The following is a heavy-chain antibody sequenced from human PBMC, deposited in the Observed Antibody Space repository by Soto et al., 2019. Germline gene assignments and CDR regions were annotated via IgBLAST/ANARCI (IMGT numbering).Heavy chain of an antibody. V-gene: IGHV4-31*03. CDR3: AKTTAGRGYFDP. D-gene: IGHD4-17*01. CDR1: GESLSGGVAY. CDR2: VFHTGRT. Sequence: QVLLQESGPGLLKPSQTLSLTCTVSGESLSGGVAYLSWIRQSSGGGLELIGYVFHTGRTSYNPSLTSRVTISADTSKNQFSLRLTSLTAADTAVYYCAKTTAGRGYFDPWGHGSPVTVSS. J-gene: IGHJ4*01.